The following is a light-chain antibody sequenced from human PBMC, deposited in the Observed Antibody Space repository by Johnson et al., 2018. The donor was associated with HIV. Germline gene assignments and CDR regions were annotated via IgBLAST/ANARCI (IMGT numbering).Light chain of an antibody. CDR3: GTWDSNLSVGNV. CDR2: ENN. CDR1: SSNIGNNY. J-gene: IGLJ1*01. Sequence: QSVLTQPPSVSAAPGQKVTISCSGSSSNIGNNYVSWYQQLPGTAPKLLIYENNKRPSGIPDRFSGSKSGTSALLGITGLLTGDEADYYCGTWDSNLSVGNVFGTGTKVTV. V-gene: IGLV1-51*02.